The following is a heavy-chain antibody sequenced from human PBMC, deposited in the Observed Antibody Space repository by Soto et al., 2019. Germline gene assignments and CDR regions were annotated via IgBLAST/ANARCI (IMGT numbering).Heavy chain of an antibody. J-gene: IGHJ6*02. CDR1: GYTFINHG. CDR2: ISGYNGCT. D-gene: IGHD2-2*01. CDR3: AREGYCTSTTCDTEKFFDFYGMDV. Sequence: QVQLVQSGAEVKKPGASVKVSCKASGYTFINHGLSWVRQAPGQGLEWMGWISGYNGCTKFAQKIQGRVTMTRDTSTSTAYMELGSLRSDDTAVYYCAREGYCTSTTCDTEKFFDFYGMDVWGQGTTVTVSS. V-gene: IGHV1-18*01.